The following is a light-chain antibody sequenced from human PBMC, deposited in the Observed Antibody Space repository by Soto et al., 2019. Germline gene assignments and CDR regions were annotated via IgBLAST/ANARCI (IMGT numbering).Light chain of an antibody. V-gene: IGKV3-20*01. Sequence: EIVLTQSPGTLSLSPGERATLSCRASQTVTSNYLAWYQQRPGQPPSLLIYAASSRATGIPDRFSGSGSGTDFTLTIGRREPEDFAVYFCQQYAASPFTFGPGTKVDI. CDR1: QTVTSNY. CDR2: AAS. J-gene: IGKJ3*01. CDR3: QQYAASPFT.